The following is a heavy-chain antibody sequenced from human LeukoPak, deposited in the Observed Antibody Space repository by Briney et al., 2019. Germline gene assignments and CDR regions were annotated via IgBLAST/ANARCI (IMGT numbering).Heavy chain of an antibody. Sequence: SETLSLTCTVSGYSISSGYYWGWIRQPPGKGLEWIGNIYHSGSTYYNPSLKSRVTISVDTSKNQFSLKLSSVTAAGTAVYYCAKLNNYDLMIDYWGQGTLVTVSS. V-gene: IGHV4-38-2*02. D-gene: IGHD3-3*01. J-gene: IGHJ4*02. CDR3: AKLNNYDLMIDY. CDR2: IYHSGST. CDR1: GYSISSGYY.